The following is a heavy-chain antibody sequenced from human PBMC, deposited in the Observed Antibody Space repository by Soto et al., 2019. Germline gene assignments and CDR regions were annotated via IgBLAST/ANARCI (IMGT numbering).Heavy chain of an antibody. CDR1: GGSISSSSYY. D-gene: IGHD5-12*01. V-gene: IGHV4-39*01. CDR2: IYYSVNT. CDR3: AREDGYNPQYGMDV. Sequence: PSETLSLTCTVSGGSISSSSYYWGWIRQPPGKGLEWIGSIYYSVNTYYNPSLKSRVTISVDTSKNQFSLKLSSVTAADTAVYYCAREDGYNPQYGMDVWGQGTTVTVSS. J-gene: IGHJ6*02.